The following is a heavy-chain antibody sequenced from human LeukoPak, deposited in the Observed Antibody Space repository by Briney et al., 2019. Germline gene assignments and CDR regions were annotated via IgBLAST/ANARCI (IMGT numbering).Heavy chain of an antibody. CDR1: GGSISSYY. J-gene: IGHJ5*02. Sequence: SETLSLTCTVSGGSISSYYWSWIRQPPGKGLEWIGYIYYSGSTKYIPALKSRVTISADTSKNQFSLKLSSVTAADTAVYYCARDPRRWGDFSVGHWFAPWGQGTLVTVSS. CDR3: ARDPRRWGDFSVGHWFAP. D-gene: IGHD5-24*01. V-gene: IGHV4-59*01. CDR2: IYYSGST.